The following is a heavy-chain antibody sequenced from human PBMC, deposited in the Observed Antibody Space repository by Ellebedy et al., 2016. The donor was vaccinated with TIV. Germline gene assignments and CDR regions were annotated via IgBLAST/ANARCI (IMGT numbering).Heavy chain of an antibody. D-gene: IGHD2-8*02. CDR3: ATVPGGGPGY. J-gene: IGHJ4*02. CDR2: LDPENGQR. CDR1: GYLLSELS. V-gene: IGHV1-24*01. Sequence: AASVKVSCKVSGYLLSELSMHWVRQAPGKGLESLGGLDPENGQRIYAQKFQGRVTMGEDSSTNSAYMELSSLTSEDTAVYYCATVPGGGPGYWGQGTLVTVSS.